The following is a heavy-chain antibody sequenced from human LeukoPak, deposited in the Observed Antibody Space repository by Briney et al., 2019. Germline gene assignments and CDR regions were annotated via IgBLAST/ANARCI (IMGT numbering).Heavy chain of an antibody. Sequence: PGGSLRLSCAASGFTFSSYAMSWVRQAPGKGLEWVSVICANDGNTYYADAVKGRFTISRDNSKDTLYLQMNSLRAEDTAVYYCTRDQGDYWGQGTLVTVSS. V-gene: IGHV3-23*01. CDR3: TRDQGDY. J-gene: IGHJ4*02. CDR2: ICANDGNT. CDR1: GFTFSSYA.